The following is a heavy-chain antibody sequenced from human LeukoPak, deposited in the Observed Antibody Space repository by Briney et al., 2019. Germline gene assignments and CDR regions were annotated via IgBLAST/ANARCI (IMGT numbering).Heavy chain of an antibody. CDR2: MNPNSGNT. CDR1: GYTFTSYD. D-gene: IGHD3-10*01. J-gene: IGHJ4*02. Sequence: EASVKVSCKASGYTFTSYDINWVRQATGQGLEWMGWMNPNSGNTGYAQKFQGRVTMTRNTSISTAYMELSSLRFEDTAVYYCARVFTMVRGAGNPGYWGQGTLVTVSS. CDR3: ARVFTMVRGAGNPGY. V-gene: IGHV1-8*01.